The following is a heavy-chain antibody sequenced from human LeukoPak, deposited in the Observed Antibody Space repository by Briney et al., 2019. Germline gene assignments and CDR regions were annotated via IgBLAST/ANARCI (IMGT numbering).Heavy chain of an antibody. CDR1: GFPFNTYA. CDR2: ISSNGDNT. D-gene: IGHD2-15*01. CDR3: TRDSALLGVAFDL. V-gene: IGHV3-64D*06. J-gene: IGHJ3*01. Sequence: PGGSLRLSCSASGFPFNTYAIHWVRQAPGRGLEHVVGISSNGDNTDFADSAKGRFTISRDNSKSTLFLQMNSLRAEDTAVYFCTRDSALLGVAFDLWGQGTVVTVSS.